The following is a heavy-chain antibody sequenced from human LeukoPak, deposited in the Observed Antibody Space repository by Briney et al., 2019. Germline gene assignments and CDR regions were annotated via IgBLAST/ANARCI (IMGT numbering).Heavy chain of an antibody. V-gene: IGHV4-39*01. J-gene: IGHJ4*02. Sequence: SETLSLTCTVSGGSISSSSYYWRWIRQPPGKGLEWIGSIYYSGSTYYNPSLKSRVTISVDTSKNQFSLKLSSVTAADTAVYYCARHTRYCSSTSCYPRFDYWGQGTLVIVSS. CDR3: ARHTRYCSSTSCYPRFDY. CDR1: GGSISSSSYY. D-gene: IGHD2-2*01. CDR2: IYYSGST.